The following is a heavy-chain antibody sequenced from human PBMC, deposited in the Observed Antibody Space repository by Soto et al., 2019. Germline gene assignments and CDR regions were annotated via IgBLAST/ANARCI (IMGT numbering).Heavy chain of an antibody. V-gene: IGHV1-3*01. D-gene: IGHD3-22*01. J-gene: IGHJ4*02. Sequence: GASVKVSCKASGYTFTSYAMHWVRQAPGQRLEWMGWINAGNGNTKYSQKFQGRVTITRDTSASTAYMELSSLRSEDTAVYYCARGYYYDSSGYYRPRFDYWGQGTLVTV. CDR1: GYTFTSYA. CDR3: ARGYYYDSSGYYRPRFDY. CDR2: INAGNGNT.